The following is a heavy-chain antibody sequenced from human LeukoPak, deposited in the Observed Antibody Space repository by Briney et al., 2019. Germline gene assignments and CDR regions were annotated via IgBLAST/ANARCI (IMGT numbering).Heavy chain of an antibody. V-gene: IGHV3-48*03. CDR2: ISSSGSTI. Sequence: GGSLRLSCAASGFTFSSYEMNWVRQAPGKGLEWVSYISSSGSTIYYADSMKGRFTISRDNAKNSLYLQMNSLRAEDTAVYYCAKSQGYYDSSGYYIRWGQGTLVTVSS. CDR3: AKSQGYYDSSGYYIR. J-gene: IGHJ4*02. CDR1: GFTFSSYE. D-gene: IGHD3-22*01.